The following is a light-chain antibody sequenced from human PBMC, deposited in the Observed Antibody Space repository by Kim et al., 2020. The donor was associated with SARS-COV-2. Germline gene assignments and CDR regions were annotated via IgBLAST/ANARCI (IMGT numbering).Light chain of an antibody. CDR1: SSNIGAGYD. J-gene: IGLJ3*02. CDR2: GNS. Sequence: QRVTTSCTRSSSNIGAGYDVHWYQQLPGTAPKLLIYGNSNRPSGVPDRFSGSKSGTSASLAITGLQAEDEADYYCQSYDSSLSGWVFGGGTQLTVL. V-gene: IGLV1-40*01. CDR3: QSYDSSLSGWV.